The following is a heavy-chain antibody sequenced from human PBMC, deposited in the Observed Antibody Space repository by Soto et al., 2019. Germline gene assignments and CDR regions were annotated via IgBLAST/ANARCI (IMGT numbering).Heavy chain of an antibody. CDR3: TTGLFGGSSNTHY. J-gene: IGHJ4*02. Sequence: GGALRLSCAASGVILENFGMSWGRQAPGKGLEWISSISGSGFKKYYADSVKGRFTISRDNSKSTVYLELNNLSAEDTAVYYCTTGLFGGSSNTHYWGQGTLVLVSS. D-gene: IGHD6-6*01. CDR1: GVILENFG. V-gene: IGHV3-23*01. CDR2: ISGSGFKK.